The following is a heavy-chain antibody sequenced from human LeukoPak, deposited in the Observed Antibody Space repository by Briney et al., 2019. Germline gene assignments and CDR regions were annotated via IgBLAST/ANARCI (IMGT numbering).Heavy chain of an antibody. Sequence: ASVKVSCKASGYTFTSYGISWVQQAPGQGLEWMGWISAYNGNTNYAQKLQGRVTMTTDTSTSTAYMELRSLRSDDTAVYYCARDRGATVTSGYYYGMDVWGQGTTVTVSS. J-gene: IGHJ6*02. CDR3: ARDRGATVTSGYYYGMDV. V-gene: IGHV1-18*04. CDR2: ISAYNGNT. D-gene: IGHD4-17*01. CDR1: GYTFTSYG.